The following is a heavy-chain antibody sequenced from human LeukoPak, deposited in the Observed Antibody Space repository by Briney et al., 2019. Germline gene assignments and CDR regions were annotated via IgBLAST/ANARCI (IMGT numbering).Heavy chain of an antibody. CDR3: AREVIAAAGTDAFDI. D-gene: IGHD6-13*01. CDR2: IFYSGNT. J-gene: IGHJ3*02. CDR1: GGSINSGNHF. Sequence: SETLSLTCTVSGGSINSGNHFWSWIRQHPAKGLEWIGYIFYSGNTYYNPSLESRVTISVDTSKNQFSLKLNSVTAADTAVYYCAREVIAAAGTDAFDIWGQGTMVTVSS. V-gene: IGHV4-31*03.